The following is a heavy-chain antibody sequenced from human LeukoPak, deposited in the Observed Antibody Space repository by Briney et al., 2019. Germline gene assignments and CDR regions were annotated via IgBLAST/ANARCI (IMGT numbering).Heavy chain of an antibody. CDR3: AKDLRITMIVVPPPGAFDI. D-gene: IGHD3-22*01. J-gene: IGHJ3*02. CDR2: ISSSGSSI. V-gene: IGHV3-11*01. Sequence: PGGSLRLSCAASGFTFSDYYMNWIRQAPGKGLEWVSYISSSGSSIYYADSVKGRFTSSRDNAKNSLYLQMNSLRAEDTAVYYCAKDLRITMIVVPPPGAFDIWGQGTMVTVSS. CDR1: GFTFSDYY.